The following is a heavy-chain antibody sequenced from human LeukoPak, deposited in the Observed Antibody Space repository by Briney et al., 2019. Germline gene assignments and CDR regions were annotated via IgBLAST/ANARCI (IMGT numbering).Heavy chain of an antibody. Sequence: GGSLRLSCAASGFTFSSYSMNWVRQAPGKGLEWVSYISSSSSTIYYADSVKGRFTISRDNARNSLYLQMNSLRAEDTAVYYCAKIGDCSGGSCYLNWFDPWGQGTLVTVSS. D-gene: IGHD2-15*01. V-gene: IGHV3-48*01. CDR1: GFTFSSYS. J-gene: IGHJ5*02. CDR3: AKIGDCSGGSCYLNWFDP. CDR2: ISSSSSTI.